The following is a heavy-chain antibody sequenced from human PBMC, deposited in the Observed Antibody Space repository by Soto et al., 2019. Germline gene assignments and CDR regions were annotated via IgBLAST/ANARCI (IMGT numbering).Heavy chain of an antibody. D-gene: IGHD5-18*01. Sequence: EVQLVESGGGLVQPGGSLRLSCAASGFTVSNNHLSWVRQAPGKGLEGVSVIFTSGTTFYAESVQGRFSISRDTSKNTVSLQMNSLRVEDTGLYYCPKECYRYGSLIGIDSWGQGALVSVSS. V-gene: IGHV3-66*01. CDR1: GFTVSNNH. CDR2: IFTSGTT. J-gene: IGHJ4*02. CDR3: PKECYRYGSLIGIDS.